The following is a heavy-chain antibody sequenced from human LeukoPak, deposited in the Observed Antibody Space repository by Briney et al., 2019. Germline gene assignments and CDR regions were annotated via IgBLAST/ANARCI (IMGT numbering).Heavy chain of an antibody. CDR3: ARVDYDSSGYPFDY. Sequence: SETLSLTCTVSGGSISSYYWSWIRQPAGKGLECIGRIYTSGSTNYNPSLKSRVTMSVDTSKNQFSLKLSSVTAADTAVYCCARVDYDSSGYPFDYWGPRTLVTVSS. CDR1: GGSISSYY. J-gene: IGHJ4*02. V-gene: IGHV4-4*07. CDR2: IYTSGST. D-gene: IGHD3-22*01.